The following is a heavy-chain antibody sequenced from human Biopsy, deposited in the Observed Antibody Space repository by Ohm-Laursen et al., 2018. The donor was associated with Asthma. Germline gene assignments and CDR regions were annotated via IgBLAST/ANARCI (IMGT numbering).Heavy chain of an antibody. D-gene: IGHD2-2*01. CDR3: ARKAGSCISRTCYSLDF. Sequence: SVKASCKSLGGTFNTSVIGWVRQAPGQGLEWMGGINSVFGTTTYPQKFQDRVTITADDSTSTVYMELSSLRSEGTAVYYCARKAGSCISRTCYSLDFWGQGTLVTVSS. V-gene: IGHV1-69*13. CDR1: GGTFNTSV. CDR2: INSVFGTT. J-gene: IGHJ4*02.